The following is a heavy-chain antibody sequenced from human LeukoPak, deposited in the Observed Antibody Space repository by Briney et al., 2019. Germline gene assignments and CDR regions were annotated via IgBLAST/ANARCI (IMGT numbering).Heavy chain of an antibody. CDR3: ARDNSVGDIAWWFDS. CDR1: GYTFTSYY. Sequence: ASVKVSCKASGYTFTSYYMHWVRQAPGQGLEWMGIINPSGGSTSHAQKFQGRVTLTRDMSTSTDYMELRSLKSEDTAVYYCARDNSVGDIAWWFDSWGQGTLVTVSS. D-gene: IGHD3-10*01. V-gene: IGHV1-46*01. CDR2: INPSGGST. J-gene: IGHJ5*01.